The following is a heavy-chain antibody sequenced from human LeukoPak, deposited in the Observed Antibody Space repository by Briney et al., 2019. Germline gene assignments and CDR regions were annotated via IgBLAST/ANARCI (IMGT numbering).Heavy chain of an antibody. CDR2: IWHDGSVE. Sequence: GGSLRLSCAASGFMFSRLGMQWVRQAPGEGLEWVAMIWHDGSVEEYADSVKGRFTVSRDNSQNTLYLQMNSLRDDDTAVYYCAKEGDQFRGYLDAWGKGTTVTVSS. CDR3: AKEGDQFRGYLDA. J-gene: IGHJ6*03. D-gene: IGHD3-16*01. CDR1: GFMFSRLG. V-gene: IGHV3-33*06.